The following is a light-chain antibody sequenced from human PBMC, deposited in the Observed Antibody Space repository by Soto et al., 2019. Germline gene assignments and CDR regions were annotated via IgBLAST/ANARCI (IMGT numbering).Light chain of an antibody. CDR3: QQRSNWPPIH. V-gene: IGKV3-15*01. Sequence: EIVMTQSPVTLSMSPGERATLSCRAGESVSSNLAWYQQKPGQAPRLLIYGASTRATGIPARFSGSGSGTEFPLTIRSLEPEDFAVYYCQQRSNWPPIHVGQRTRREI. J-gene: IGKJ5*01. CDR2: GAS. CDR1: ESVSSN.